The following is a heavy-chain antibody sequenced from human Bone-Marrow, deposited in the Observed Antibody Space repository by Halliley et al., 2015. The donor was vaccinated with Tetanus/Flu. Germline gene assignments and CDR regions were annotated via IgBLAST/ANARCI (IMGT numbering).Heavy chain of an antibody. CDR2: ISSGGLSI. Sequence: SLRLSCEASSFTFSSFEMNWVRQAPGMGLEWVSYISSGGLSIYYADSVKGRFTISRDNAKNSLYLQMNSLRAEDTAVYYCARDRQQSSSSTSSMDVWGQGTAVTVSS. V-gene: IGHV3-48*03. CDR3: ARDRQQSSSSTSSMDV. CDR1: SFTFSSFE. D-gene: IGHD6-6*01. J-gene: IGHJ6*02.